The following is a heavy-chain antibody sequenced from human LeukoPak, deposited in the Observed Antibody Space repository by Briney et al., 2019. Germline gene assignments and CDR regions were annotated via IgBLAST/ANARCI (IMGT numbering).Heavy chain of an antibody. Sequence: SETLSLTCTDSGGSIRSYYWSWIRQPPWKGLEWIGYIYYSGSTNYNPSLKSRVTISVDTSKNQFSLKLSSVTAADTAVYYCARNPVYYYDSSGYPLYYYYYMEVWGKGTTVTVSS. D-gene: IGHD3-22*01. CDR2: IYYSGST. J-gene: IGHJ6*03. V-gene: IGHV4-59*01. CDR1: GGSIRSYY. CDR3: ARNPVYYYDSSGYPLYYYYYMEV.